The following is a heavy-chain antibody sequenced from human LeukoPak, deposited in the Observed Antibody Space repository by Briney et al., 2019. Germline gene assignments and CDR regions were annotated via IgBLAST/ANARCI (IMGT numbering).Heavy chain of an antibody. CDR2: ISSNGGST. J-gene: IGHJ6*02. CDR1: GFTFSNYA. CDR3: ARGLETYTHPHHYYYGMDV. Sequence: PGGSLRLSCAASGFTFSNYAMHWVRQAPGKGLEYVSSISSNGGSTYYSNSVRGRFTISRDNSKNTLYLQMGSLRDDDMAVYYCARGLETYTHPHHYYYGMDVWGQGTTVAVSS. V-gene: IGHV3-64*01. D-gene: IGHD2-2*02.